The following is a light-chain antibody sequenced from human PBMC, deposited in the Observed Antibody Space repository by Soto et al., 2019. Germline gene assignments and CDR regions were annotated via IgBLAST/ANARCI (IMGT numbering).Light chain of an antibody. V-gene: IGLV2-14*01. CDR2: EVS. CDR1: SSDVGSYDH. CDR3: IAYTGSSTSYV. Sequence: QSVLTQPASASGSPGQSITISCSGTSSDVGSYDHVAWYQQFPGKTPKLTIYEVSNRPSGVSSRFSGSKSGNTASLTISGLQAEDEADYYCIAYTGSSTSYVSGTGTKVTVL. J-gene: IGLJ1*01.